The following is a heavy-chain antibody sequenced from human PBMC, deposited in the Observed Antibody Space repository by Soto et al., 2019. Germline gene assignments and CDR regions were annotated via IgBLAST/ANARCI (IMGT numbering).Heavy chain of an antibody. Sequence: QITLKESGPTLVKPTQTLTLTCTFSGFSLSTIGVGVGWIRQPPGKALEWLGLIYWDDDKRYSPSLKSRLTITKATSKNQVVRTMTNMYPVDTATYYCAHSLYGNYDSSAIRGGFDYWGQGTLVTVSS. J-gene: IGHJ4*02. V-gene: IGHV2-5*02. D-gene: IGHD3-22*01. CDR2: IYWDDDK. CDR3: AHSLYGNYDSSAIRGGFDY. CDR1: GFSLSTIGVG.